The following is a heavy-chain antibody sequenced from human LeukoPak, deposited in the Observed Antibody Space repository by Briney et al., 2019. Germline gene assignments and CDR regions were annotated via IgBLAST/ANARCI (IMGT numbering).Heavy chain of an antibody. V-gene: IGHV3-7*01. Sequence: TGGSLRLSCAASGFTFSSYWMSWVRQAPGKGLEWVANIKQDGSEKYYVDSVKGRFTISRDNAKNSLYLQMNSLRAEDTAVYYCAREDFGDGDYDFSYWGQGTLVTVSP. CDR3: AREDFGDGDYDFSY. CDR2: IKQDGSEK. CDR1: GFTFSSYW. J-gene: IGHJ4*02. D-gene: IGHD4-17*01.